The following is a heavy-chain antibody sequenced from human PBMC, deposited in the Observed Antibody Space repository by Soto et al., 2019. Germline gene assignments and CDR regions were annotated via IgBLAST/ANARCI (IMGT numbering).Heavy chain of an antibody. D-gene: IGHD3-10*01. CDR3: ARGRKDYYGSGSYVSTLNNNWFDP. CDR1: GGSFSGYY. J-gene: IGHJ5*02. Sequence: SETLSLTCAVYGGSFSGYYWSWIRQPPGKGLEWIGEINHSGSTNYNPSLKSRVTISVDTSKNQFSLKLSSVTAADTAVYYCARGRKDYYGSGSYVSTLNNNWFDPWGQGTLVTVSS. CDR2: INHSGST. V-gene: IGHV4-34*01.